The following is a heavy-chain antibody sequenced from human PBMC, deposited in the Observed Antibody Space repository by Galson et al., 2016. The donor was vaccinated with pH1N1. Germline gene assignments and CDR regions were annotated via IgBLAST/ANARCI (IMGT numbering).Heavy chain of an antibody. CDR1: GFTFTAYS. J-gene: IGHJ6*03. D-gene: IGHD1-26*01. Sequence: SLRLSCAASGFTFTAYSMNWVRQAPGKGLKWVASITSNSFHIYYTDSVRGRFTISRDNAKNSLYLHMHSLSAEDTAVYYCARDPGRPRLFYMDVWGKGTTVTVSS. CDR2: ITSNSFHI. CDR3: ARDPGRPRLFYMDV. V-gene: IGHV3-21*01.